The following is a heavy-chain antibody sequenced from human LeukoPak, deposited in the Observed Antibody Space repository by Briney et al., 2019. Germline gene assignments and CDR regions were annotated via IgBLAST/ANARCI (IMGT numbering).Heavy chain of an antibody. J-gene: IGHJ5*02. Sequence: ASVKVSYKASGYTFTGYYMHWVRQAPGQGLEWMGWINPNSGGTNYAQKFQGRVTMTRDTSISTAYMELSRLRSDDTAVYYCARVRSSGLTNWFDPWGQGTLVTVSS. CDR1: GYTFTGYY. V-gene: IGHV1-2*02. CDR3: ARVRSSGLTNWFDP. D-gene: IGHD6-19*01. CDR2: INPNSGGT.